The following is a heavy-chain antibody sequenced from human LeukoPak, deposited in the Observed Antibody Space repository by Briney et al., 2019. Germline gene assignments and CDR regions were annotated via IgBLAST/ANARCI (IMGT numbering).Heavy chain of an antibody. J-gene: IGHJ1*01. D-gene: IGHD2-8*01. Sequence: GASVKVSCKASGGTFSSYAISWVRQAPGQGLEWMGGIIPIFGTANYAQKFQGRVTITADESTSTAYMELSSLRSEDTAVYYCARDGYCTNGVCHEYFQHWGQGTLVTVSS. CDR2: IIPIFGTA. V-gene: IGHV1-69*13. CDR1: GGTFSSYA. CDR3: ARDGYCTNGVCHEYFQH.